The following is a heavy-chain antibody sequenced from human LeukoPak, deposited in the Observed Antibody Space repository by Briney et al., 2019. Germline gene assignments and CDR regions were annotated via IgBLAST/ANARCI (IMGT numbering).Heavy chain of an antibody. D-gene: IGHD2-21*02. CDR1: GFTFSSYS. V-gene: IGHV3-21*01. J-gene: IGHJ6*02. Sequence: PGGSLRLSCAASGFTFSSYSMNWVRQTPGKGLEWVSSISSSSSYIYYADSVKGRFTIPRDNAKNSLYLQMNSLRAEDTAVYYCARDWYGGNSVYYYGMNVWGQGTTVTVSS. CDR2: ISSSSSYI. CDR3: ARDWYGGNSVYYYGMNV.